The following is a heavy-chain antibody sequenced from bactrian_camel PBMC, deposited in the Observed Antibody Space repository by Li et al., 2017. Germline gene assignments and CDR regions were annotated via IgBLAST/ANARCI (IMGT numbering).Heavy chain of an antibody. CDR1: ELTYNGYC. J-gene: IGHJ4*01. Sequence: HVQLVESGGGSVRPGGYLRLSCAASELTYNGYCMAWFRQASGTDREAVASIDSNSNVVYADFAKGRFTISRDNAKNTVNLQLNSLKTEDTAMYYCARARKIMLGTGATWDYRGQGTQVTVS. CDR2: IDSNSNV. CDR3: ARARKIMLGTGATWDY. V-gene: IGHV3-2*01. D-gene: IGHD1*01.